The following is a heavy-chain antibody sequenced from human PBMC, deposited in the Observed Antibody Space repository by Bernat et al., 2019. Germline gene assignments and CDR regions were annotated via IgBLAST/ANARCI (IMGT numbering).Heavy chain of an antibody. CDR3: ARDFPGGGFFDY. J-gene: IGHJ4*02. Sequence: QVQLVESGGGVVQPGRSLRLSCAASGFTFRNYGMHWVRQAPGKGLEWVAVIWYDGSNKYYADSVKGRFTISRDNAKNTLYLQMNSLRAEDTAVYYCARDFPGGGFFDYWGQGTLVTVSS. CDR2: IWYDGSNK. D-gene: IGHD3-16*01. CDR1: GFTFRNYG. V-gene: IGHV3-33*01.